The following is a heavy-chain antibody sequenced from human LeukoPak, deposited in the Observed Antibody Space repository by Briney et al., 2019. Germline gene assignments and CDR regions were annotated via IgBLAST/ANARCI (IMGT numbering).Heavy chain of an antibody. CDR3: GRGESPRPSYSSGWYNLRTNWLTP. J-gene: IGHJ5*02. D-gene: IGHD6-19*01. V-gene: IGHV4-34*01. CDR2: INHSGST. Sequence: SETLSLTCAVYGGSFSGYYWSWIRQPPGKGLEWIGEINHSGSTNYNPSLKSRVTISVDTSKNQFSLKLSSVTAADTAVYYCGRGESPRPSYSSGWYNLRTNWLTPGAREPWSPSPQ. CDR1: GGSFSGYY.